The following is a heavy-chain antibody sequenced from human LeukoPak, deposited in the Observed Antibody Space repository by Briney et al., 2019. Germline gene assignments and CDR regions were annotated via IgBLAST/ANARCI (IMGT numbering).Heavy chain of an antibody. CDR1: GYIFTTYY. CDR2: IDPSGGST. CDR3: ARLSQQTFDI. J-gene: IGHJ3*02. V-gene: IGHV1-46*01. Sequence: ASVKVSFKASGYIFTTYYMHWVRQAPGQGLEWMGIIDPSGGSTSYAQKFQGRVTMTRDTSTSTVYMELSSLRSDDTAVYYCARLSQQTFDIWGQGTLVTVSS.